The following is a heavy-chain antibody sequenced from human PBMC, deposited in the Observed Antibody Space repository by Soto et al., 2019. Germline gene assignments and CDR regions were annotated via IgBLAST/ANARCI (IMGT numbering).Heavy chain of an antibody. J-gene: IGHJ4*01. CDR1: GGTFSSYA. D-gene: IGHD2-8*01. Sequence: GASVKVSCKASGGTFSSYAISWVRQAPGQGLEWMGGIIPIFGTANYAQKFQGRVTITADESTSTAYMELSSLRSEDTAVYYCARGRFGMVYAPFDYWGHGTQVTVSS. CDR2: IIPIFGTA. V-gene: IGHV1-69*13. CDR3: ARGRFGMVYAPFDY.